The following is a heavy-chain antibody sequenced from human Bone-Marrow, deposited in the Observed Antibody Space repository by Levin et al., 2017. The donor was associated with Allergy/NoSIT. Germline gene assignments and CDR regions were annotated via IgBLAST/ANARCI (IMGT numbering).Heavy chain of an antibody. CDR3: ARTMIVVAQPRGFDY. CDR2: IYYSGST. Sequence: SQTLSLPCTVSGGSIRSYYWSWIRQPPGKGLEWIGYIYYSGSTNYNPSLKSRVTISVDTSKNQFSLKLSSVTAADTAVYYCARTMIVVAQPRGFDYWGQGTLVTVSS. CDR1: GGSIRSYY. J-gene: IGHJ4*02. V-gene: IGHV4-59*01. D-gene: IGHD3-22*01.